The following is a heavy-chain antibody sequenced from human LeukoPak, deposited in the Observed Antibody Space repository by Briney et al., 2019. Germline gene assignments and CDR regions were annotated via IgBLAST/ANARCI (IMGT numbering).Heavy chain of an antibody. Sequence: PGGSLRLSCAASGFTFSSYGMHWVRQAPGKGLEWVAFIRYDGSNKYYADSVKGRFTISRDNSKNTLYLQMNSLRAEDTAVYYCAKDGRYCSGGSCTTLTGLDYWGQGTLVTVSS. V-gene: IGHV3-30*02. D-gene: IGHD2-15*01. CDR2: IRYDGSNK. CDR3: AKDGRYCSGGSCTTLTGLDY. J-gene: IGHJ4*02. CDR1: GFTFSSYG.